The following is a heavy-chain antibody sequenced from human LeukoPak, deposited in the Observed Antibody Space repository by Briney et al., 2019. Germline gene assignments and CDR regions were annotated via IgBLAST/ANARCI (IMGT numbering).Heavy chain of an antibody. J-gene: IGHJ6*03. CDR1: GFTFSSYE. CDR3: AKTSLEVDGGWYYFFYMDV. D-gene: IGHD1-1*01. V-gene: IGHV3-48*03. Sequence: GGSLRLSCAVSGFTFSSYEMNWVRQAPGQGLEWVAYIISSGSTIYYADSLKGRFTISRDNAENSLYLQMNSWRGDETAVYSCAKTSLEVDGGWYYFFYMDVWDKGTTVTVSS. CDR2: IISSGSTI.